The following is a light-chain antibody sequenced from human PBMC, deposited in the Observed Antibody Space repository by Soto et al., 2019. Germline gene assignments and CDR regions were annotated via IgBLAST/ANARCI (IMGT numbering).Light chain of an antibody. CDR1: SSNIGKNY. Sequence: SSSNIGKNYVSWYQQLPGTAPKLLIYDNNKRPSGIPDRFSGSKSDTSATLGITGLQTGDEANYYCGTWDSRLSVYASGPGTKVTVL. V-gene: IGLV1-51*01. CDR3: GTWDSRLSVYA. J-gene: IGLJ1*01. CDR2: DNN.